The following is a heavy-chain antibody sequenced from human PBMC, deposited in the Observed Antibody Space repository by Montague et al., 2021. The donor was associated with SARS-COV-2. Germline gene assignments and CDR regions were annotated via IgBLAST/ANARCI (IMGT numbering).Heavy chain of an antibody. V-gene: IGHV4-34*01. CDR1: GGSFSGYY. Sequence: SETLSLTCAVYGGSFSGYYWSWIRQSPGKGLEWIGEISHSGSTNYNPSLKSRVTISVDTSKNQFSLKLSSVTAADTAVYYCARVRYYGSGTSLGMDVWGQGTTVTVSS. J-gene: IGHJ6*02. D-gene: IGHD3-10*01. CDR3: ARVRYYGSGTSLGMDV. CDR2: ISHSGST.